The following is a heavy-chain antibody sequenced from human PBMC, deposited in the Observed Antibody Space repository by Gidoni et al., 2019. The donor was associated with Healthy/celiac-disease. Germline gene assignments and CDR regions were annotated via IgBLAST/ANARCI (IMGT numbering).Heavy chain of an antibody. D-gene: IGHD3-16*01. V-gene: IGHV3-23*04. CDR1: GFSFSSYA. J-gene: IGHJ5*02. Sequence: EVQLVESGGGLVQHGGSLRLACAASGFSFSSYAMSWVRQAPGKGMEWVSAISVSGGSTYYADSVKGRFTISRDNSKNTLYLQMNSLRAEDTAVYYCAKDPVYGEVWSTWFDPWGQGTLVTVSS. CDR2: ISVSGGST. CDR3: AKDPVYGEVWSTWFDP.